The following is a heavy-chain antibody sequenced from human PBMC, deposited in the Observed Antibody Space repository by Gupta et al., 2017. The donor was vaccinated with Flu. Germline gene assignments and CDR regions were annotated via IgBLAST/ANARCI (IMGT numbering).Heavy chain of an antibody. Sequence: WIGWVRQMPGKGLEWMGIIYPGDSDTRYSPSFQGQVTISADKSISTAYLQWSSLKASDTAMYYCARLSCSSTSCPQPGYYYYYMDVWGKGTTVTVAS. CDR2: IYPGDSDT. J-gene: IGHJ6*03. CDR3: ARLSCSSTSCPQPGYYYYYMDV. V-gene: IGHV5-51*01. CDR1: W. D-gene: IGHD2-2*01.